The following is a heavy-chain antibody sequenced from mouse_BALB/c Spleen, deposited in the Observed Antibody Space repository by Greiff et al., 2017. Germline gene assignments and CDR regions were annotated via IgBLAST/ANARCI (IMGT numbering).Heavy chain of an antibody. D-gene: IGHD2-4*01. CDR2: IDPENGNT. V-gene: IGHV14-1*02. CDR1: GFNIKDYY. J-gene: IGHJ3*01. Sequence: EVQLQQSGAELVRPGALVKLSCKASGFNIKDYYMHWVKQRPEQGLEWIGWIDPENGNTIYDPKFQGKASITADTSSNTAYLQLSSLTSEDSAVYYCAREGLRRGFAYWGQGTLVTVSA. CDR3: AREGLRRGFAY.